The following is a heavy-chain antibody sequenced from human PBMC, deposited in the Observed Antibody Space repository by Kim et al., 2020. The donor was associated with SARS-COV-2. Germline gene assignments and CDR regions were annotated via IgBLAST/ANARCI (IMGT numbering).Heavy chain of an antibody. Sequence: ASVKVSCKASGYIFTSYTIQWVRQTPGQRLVWVGWIIVASGSTVYSENFQGRVTFTRDTTANTAHMHLNSLTSEDTAVYYCATALRYTDEFDYWGQGTLLTVSS. CDR1: GYIFTSYT. CDR2: IIVASGST. J-gene: IGHJ4*02. CDR3: ATALRYTDEFDY. D-gene: IGHD1-20*01. V-gene: IGHV1-3*01.